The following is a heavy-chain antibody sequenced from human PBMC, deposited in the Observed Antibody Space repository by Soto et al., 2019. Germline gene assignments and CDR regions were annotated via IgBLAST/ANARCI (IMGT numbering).Heavy chain of an antibody. CDR3: ARAHGHTYGYQFED. D-gene: IGHD5-18*01. CDR2: ISYDGSDQ. CDR1: GFTFSTYA. V-gene: IGHV3-30-3*01. J-gene: IGHJ4*02. Sequence: GGSLRLSCAASGFTFSTYAMHWVRQAPGKGLEWVALISYDGSDQKSADSVKGRFTISRDNSKSTLYLQMNSLRVEDTAVYYCARAHGHTYGYQFEDWGQGTQVTVSS.